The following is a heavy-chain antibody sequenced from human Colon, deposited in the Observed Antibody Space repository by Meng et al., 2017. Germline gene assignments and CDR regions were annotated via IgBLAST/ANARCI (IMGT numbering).Heavy chain of an antibody. V-gene: IGHV4-30-4*01. CDR2: IYYSGST. Sequence: QVQLREPGPGLVNPSQTLSLTCTVSGGSISSGDYYWSWIRQPPGKGLEWIGYIYYSGSTYYSPSLKSRVTISVDTSKNQFSLKLSSVTAADTAVYYCARGYYDSSGYGYWYFDLWGRGTLVTVSS. CDR1: GGSISSGDYY. CDR3: ARGYYDSSGYGYWYFDL. D-gene: IGHD3-22*01. J-gene: IGHJ2*01.